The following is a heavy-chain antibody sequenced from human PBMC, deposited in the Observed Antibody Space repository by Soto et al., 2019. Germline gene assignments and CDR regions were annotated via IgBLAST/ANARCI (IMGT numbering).Heavy chain of an antibody. D-gene: IGHD6-13*01. V-gene: IGHV3-74*01. CDR2: INSDGSRT. J-gene: IGHJ4*02. CDR1: GFTFRNYW. Sequence: EVQLVESGGGLVQPGGSLRVSCAASGFTFRNYWMHWVRQAPGKGLVWVSGINSDGSRTTNADSVKGRFTISRDNAKNTLYLQMNSLRDEDTAVYYCARESAAGNFDYWGQGTLVTVSS. CDR3: ARESAAGNFDY.